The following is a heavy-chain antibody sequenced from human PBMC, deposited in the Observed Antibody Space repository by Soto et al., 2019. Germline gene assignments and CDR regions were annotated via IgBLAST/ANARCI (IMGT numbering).Heavy chain of an antibody. CDR2: IWYDGSNK. V-gene: IGHV3-33*01. CDR1: GFTFSSYG. J-gene: IGHJ5*02. Sequence: QVQLVESGGGVVQPGRSLRLSCAASGFTFSSYGMHWVRQAPGKGLEWVAVIWYDGSNKYYADSVKGRFTIYRDNSKNTLYLQMNSLRAEDTAVYYCARSHIAARPYNWFDPWGQGTLVTVSS. CDR3: ARSHIAARPYNWFDP. D-gene: IGHD6-6*01.